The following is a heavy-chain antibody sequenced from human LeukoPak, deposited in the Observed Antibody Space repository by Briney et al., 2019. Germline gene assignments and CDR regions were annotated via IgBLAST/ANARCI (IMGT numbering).Heavy chain of an antibody. CDR1: GFTFSDYY. D-gene: IGHD3-9*01. J-gene: IGHJ5*02. CDR3: ARAPYDILTGYYRGFGRANWFDP. CDR2: ISSSGSTI. Sequence: GGSLRLSCAASGFTFSDYYMSWIRQAPGKGLEWVSYISSSGSTIYYADSVKGRFTISRDNAKNSLYLQMNSLRAEDTAVYYCARAPYDILTGYYRGFGRANWFDPWGQGTLVTVSS. V-gene: IGHV3-11*01.